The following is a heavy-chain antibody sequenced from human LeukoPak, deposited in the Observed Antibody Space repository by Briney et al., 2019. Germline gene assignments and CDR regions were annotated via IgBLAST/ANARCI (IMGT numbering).Heavy chain of an antibody. CDR1: GYTLTELS. Sequence: ASVKVSCKVSGYTLTELSMHWVRQAPGKGLEWMGGFDPEDGEIIYAQKFRGRVTMTEDTSTDTAYMELSSLRSEDTAVYYCATDLWYNWNYVYDYWGQGTLVTVSS. J-gene: IGHJ4*02. CDR3: ATDLWYNWNYVYDY. V-gene: IGHV1-24*01. CDR2: FDPEDGEI. D-gene: IGHD1-7*01.